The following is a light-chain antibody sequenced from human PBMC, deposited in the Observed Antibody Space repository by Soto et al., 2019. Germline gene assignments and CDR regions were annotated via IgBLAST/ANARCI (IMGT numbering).Light chain of an antibody. J-gene: IGLJ1*01. CDR3: SSYTSSTDYV. CDR1: SSDVGGYNH. V-gene: IGLV2-14*01. Sequence: QSVLTQPASVSDSPGQSITISCTGTSSDVGGYNHVSWYQQHPGKAPKLMIYDVTNRPSGVSTRFSGSKSGDTASLTISGLRAEDEADYYCSSYTSSTDYVFGTGTKLTVL. CDR2: DVT.